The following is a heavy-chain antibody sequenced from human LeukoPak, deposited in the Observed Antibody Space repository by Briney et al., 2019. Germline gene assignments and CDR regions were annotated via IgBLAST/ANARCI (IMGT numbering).Heavy chain of an antibody. V-gene: IGHV3-30*03. CDR2: ISYDGSNK. CDR3: ARVRPGVTYFDY. CDR1: GFTFSNYG. D-gene: IGHD3-16*02. Sequence: GGSLRLSCAASGFTFSNYGMHWVRQAPGKGLEWVAVISYDGSNKYYADSVKGRFTISRDNSKNTLYLQMNSLRAEDTAVYYCARVRPGVTYFDYWGQGTLVTVSS. J-gene: IGHJ4*02.